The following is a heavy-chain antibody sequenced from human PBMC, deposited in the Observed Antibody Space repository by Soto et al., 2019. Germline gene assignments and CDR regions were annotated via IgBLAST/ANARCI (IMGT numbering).Heavy chain of an antibody. CDR2: TNHSGST. V-gene: IGHV4-34*01. CDR3: ARGRYSSSCYGGRDSSGWYYWFDP. D-gene: IGHD6-13*01. J-gene: IGHJ5*02. CDR1: GGSFSGYY. Sequence: SETLSLTCAVYGGSFSGYYWSWIRQPPGKGLEGIGETNHSGSTNYNPSLKSRVTISVDTSKNQFSLKLSSVTAADTAVYYCARGRYSSSCYGGRDSSGWYYWFDPRGQGTLVTVSS.